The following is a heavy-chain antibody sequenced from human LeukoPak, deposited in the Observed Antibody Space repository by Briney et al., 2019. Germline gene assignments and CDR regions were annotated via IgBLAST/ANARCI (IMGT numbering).Heavy chain of an antibody. D-gene: IGHD2-21*01. CDR2: IWYDGSNK. V-gene: IGHV3-33*01. J-gene: IGHJ4*02. CDR1: GFTFSSYG. CDR3: ARDGCGGDCSNDY. Sequence: PGGSLRLSCAASGFTFSSYGMHWVRQAPGKGLEWVAVIWYDGSNKYYADSVKGRFTISRDNSKNTLYLQMNSLGAEDTAVYYCARDGCGGDCSNDYWGQGTLVTVSS.